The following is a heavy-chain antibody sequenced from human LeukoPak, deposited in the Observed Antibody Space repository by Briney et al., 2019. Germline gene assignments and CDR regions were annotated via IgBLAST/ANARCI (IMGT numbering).Heavy chain of an antibody. CDR3: ATDQYSSGWFDY. CDR2: ISGSGGST. D-gene: IGHD6-19*01. CDR1: GFTFSNAW. Sequence: GGSLRLSCAASGFTFSNAWMSWVRQAPGKGLEWVSAISGSGGSTYYADSVKGRFTISRDNSKNTLYLQMNSLRAEDTAVYYCATDQYSSGWFDYWGQGTLVTVSS. V-gene: IGHV3-23*01. J-gene: IGHJ4*02.